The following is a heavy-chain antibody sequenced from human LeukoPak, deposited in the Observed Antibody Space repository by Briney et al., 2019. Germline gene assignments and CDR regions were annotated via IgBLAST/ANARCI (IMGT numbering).Heavy chain of an antibody. CDR1: GGTFSSYA. CDR3: ARVAWQWLVQGYFDY. D-gene: IGHD6-19*01. Sequence: ASAKVSCKASGGTFSSYAISWVPQAPGQGLEWMGRIIPILGIANYAQKFQGRVTITADKSTSTAYMELSSLRSEDTAVYYCARVAWQWLVQGYFDYWGQGTLVTVSS. J-gene: IGHJ4*02. V-gene: IGHV1-69*04. CDR2: IIPILGIA.